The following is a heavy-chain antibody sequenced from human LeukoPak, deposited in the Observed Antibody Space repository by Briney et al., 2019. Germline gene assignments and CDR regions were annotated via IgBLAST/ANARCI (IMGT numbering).Heavy chain of an antibody. D-gene: IGHD1-7*01. CDR1: GGSISSYY. V-gene: IGHV4-59*08. Sequence: SETLSLTCTVSGGSISSYYWNWIRQPPGKGLEWIGYIYYSGNTNYNPSLKSRITISLDTSKNQFSLKLSSVTAADTAVYYCARVPGGGTAANWGQGTMVTVSS. CDR3: ARVPGGGTAAN. J-gene: IGHJ3*01. CDR2: IYYSGNT.